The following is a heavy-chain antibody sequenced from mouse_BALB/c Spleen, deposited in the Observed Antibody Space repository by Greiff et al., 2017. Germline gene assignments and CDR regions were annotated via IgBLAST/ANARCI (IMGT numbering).Heavy chain of an antibody. Sequence: VHVKQSGPELVKPGASVKVSCKASGYAFTSYNMYWVKQSHGKSLEWIGYIDPYNGGTSYNQKFKGKATLTVDKSSSTAYMHLNSLTSEDSAVYYCARSPSGSSAWFAYWGQGTLVTVSA. V-gene: IGHV1S135*01. D-gene: IGHD1-1*01. CDR1: GYAFTSYN. CDR2: IDPYNGGT. CDR3: ARSPSGSSAWFAY. J-gene: IGHJ3*01.